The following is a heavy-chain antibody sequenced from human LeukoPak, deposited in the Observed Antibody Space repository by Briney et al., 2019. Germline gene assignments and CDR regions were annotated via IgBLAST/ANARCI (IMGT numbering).Heavy chain of an antibody. Sequence: GGSLRLSCAASGFTFSSYSMNWVRQAPGKGLEWVSSISSSSYIYYADSVKGRFTISRDNAKNSLYLQMNSLRAEDTAVYYCARVIRTTVTTSPNQDYWGQGTLVTVSS. CDR1: GFTFSSYS. J-gene: IGHJ4*02. CDR3: ARVIRTTVTTSPNQDY. CDR2: ISSSSYI. V-gene: IGHV3-21*01. D-gene: IGHD4-17*01.